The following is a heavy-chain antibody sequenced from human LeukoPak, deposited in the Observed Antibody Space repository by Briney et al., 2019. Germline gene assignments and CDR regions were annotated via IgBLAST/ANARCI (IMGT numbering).Heavy chain of an antibody. D-gene: IGHD4-23*01. CDR3: ATELRWKDH. CDR2: MKPNSGNT. CDR1: GYPFTNYD. V-gene: IGHV1-8*01. Sequence: ASVKVSFKASGYPFTNYDINWVRPASGQGLEWMGYMKPNSGNTGYAQKFQGRVTMTRDTSISTTYMELSSLTSEDTAVYYCATELRWKDHWGQGTLVTVSS. J-gene: IGHJ4*02.